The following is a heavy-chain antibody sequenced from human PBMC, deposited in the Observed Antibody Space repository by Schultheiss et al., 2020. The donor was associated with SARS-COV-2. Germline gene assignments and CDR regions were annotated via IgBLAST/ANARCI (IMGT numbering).Heavy chain of an antibody. Sequence: GGSLRLSCAASGFTFSDCSMNWVRQAPGKGLEWVSFISGSSSPIFYADSVKGRFTVSRDNARNSLYLQMNSLRAEDTAVYYCAKGLWVGDFLGGMDVWGQGTTVTVSS. CDR1: GFTFSDCS. V-gene: IGHV3-48*01. CDR3: AKGLWVGDFLGGMDV. CDR2: ISGSSSPI. J-gene: IGHJ6*02. D-gene: IGHD3-10*01.